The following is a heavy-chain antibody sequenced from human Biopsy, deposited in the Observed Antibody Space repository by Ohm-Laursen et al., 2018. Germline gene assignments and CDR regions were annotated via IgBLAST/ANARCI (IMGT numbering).Heavy chain of an antibody. V-gene: IGHV1-18*01. CDR1: GYPFITYG. CDR3: ARDPHGEGRDYGSYFDY. CDR2: ISAYNGHT. J-gene: IGHJ4*02. D-gene: IGHD4-17*01. Sequence: ASVKVSCKASGYPFITYGISWVRQAPRQGLEWMGWISAYNGHTKFARKFQDRVTMTTDTSTTTAYMDLRSLRSDDTAVYYCARDPHGEGRDYGSYFDYWGQGTLVTVSS.